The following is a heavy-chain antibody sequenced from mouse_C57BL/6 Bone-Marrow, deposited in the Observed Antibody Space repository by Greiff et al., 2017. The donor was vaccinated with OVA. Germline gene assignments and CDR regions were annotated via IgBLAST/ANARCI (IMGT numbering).Heavy chain of an antibody. J-gene: IGHJ2*01. CDR1: GYTFTDYN. CDR2: INPNNGGT. Sequence: VQLKESGPELVKPGASVKIPCKASGYTFTDYNMDWVKQSHGKSLEWIGDINPNNGGTIYNQKFKGKATLTVDKSSSTAYMELRSLTSEDTAVYYCARRAITTVVAPYFDYWGQGTTLTVSS. V-gene: IGHV1-18*01. CDR3: ARRAITTVVAPYFDY. D-gene: IGHD1-1*01.